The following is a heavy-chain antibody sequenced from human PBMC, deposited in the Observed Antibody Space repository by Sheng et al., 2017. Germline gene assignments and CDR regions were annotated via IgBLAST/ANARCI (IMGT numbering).Heavy chain of an antibody. J-gene: IGHJ6*02. D-gene: IGHD3-3*01. CDR1: GFTFSSYE. CDR2: ISSSGSTI. Sequence: EVQLVESGGGLVQPGGSLRLSCAASGFTFSSYEMNWVRQAPGKGLEWVSYISSSGSTIYYADSVKGRFTISRDNAKNSLYLQMNSLRAEDTAVYYCARLNGVVIDNYYYYYGMDVWGQGTTVTVSS. V-gene: IGHV3-48*03. CDR3: ARLNGVVIDNYYYYYGMDV.